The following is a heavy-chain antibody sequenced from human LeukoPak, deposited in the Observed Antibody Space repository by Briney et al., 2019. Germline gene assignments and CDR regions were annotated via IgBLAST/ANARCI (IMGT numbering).Heavy chain of an antibody. D-gene: IGHD1-26*01. CDR2: ISGSGGST. J-gene: IGHJ4*02. CDR1: GFTFSSYA. V-gene: IGHV3-23*01. CDR3: AKGGVVGSYSYFDY. Sequence: GGSLRLSCAASGFTFSSYAMSWVRQAPGKGLGWVSAISGSGGSTYYADSVKGRFTISRDNSKNTLYLQMNSLRAEDTAVYYCAKGGVVGSYSYFDYWGQGTLVTVSS.